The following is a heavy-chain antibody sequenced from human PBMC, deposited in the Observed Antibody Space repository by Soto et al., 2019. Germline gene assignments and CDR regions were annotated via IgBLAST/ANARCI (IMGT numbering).Heavy chain of an antibody. CDR2: IIPIFGTA. CDR3: GHNYYDSSGYYWYIVY. J-gene: IGHJ4*02. D-gene: IGHD3-22*01. V-gene: IGHV1-69*13. Sequence: GASVKVSCKASGGTFSSYAISWVRQAPGQGLEWMGGIIPIFGTANYAQKFQGRVTITADESTSTAYMEPSSLRSEDTAVYYCGHNYYDSSGYYWYIVYWGQGTLVTVSS. CDR1: GGTFSSYA.